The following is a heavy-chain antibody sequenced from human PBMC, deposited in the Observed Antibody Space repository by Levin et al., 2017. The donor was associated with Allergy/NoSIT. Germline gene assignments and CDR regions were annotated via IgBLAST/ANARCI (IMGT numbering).Heavy chain of an antibody. Sequence: ASVKVSCKASGYTFTGYYMHWVRQAPGQGLEWMGWINPNSGGTNYAQKFQGRVTMTRDTSISTAYMELSRLRSDDTAVYYCATLDYYGSGSYYLLWGQGTLVTVSS. D-gene: IGHD3-10*01. CDR3: ATLDYYGSGSYYLL. CDR1: GYTFTGYY. V-gene: IGHV1-2*02. CDR2: INPNSGGT. J-gene: IGHJ4*02.